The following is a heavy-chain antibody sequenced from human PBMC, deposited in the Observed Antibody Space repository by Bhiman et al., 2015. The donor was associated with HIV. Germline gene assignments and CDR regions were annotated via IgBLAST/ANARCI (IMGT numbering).Heavy chain of an antibody. J-gene: IGHJ6*02. CDR1: GFTFSNYA. D-gene: IGHD4-17*01. CDR2: ISYDGSNK. CDR3: ARDRIPYGDYTRGYYYGMDV. V-gene: IGHV3-30-3*01. Sequence: QVQLVESGGGVVQPGRSLRLSCAASGFTFSNYAMHWVRQAPGKGLEWVAVISYDGSNKYYADSVKGRFTISRDNSKNTLYLQMNSLRAEDTAVYYCARDRIPYGDYTRGYYYGMDVWAKGP.